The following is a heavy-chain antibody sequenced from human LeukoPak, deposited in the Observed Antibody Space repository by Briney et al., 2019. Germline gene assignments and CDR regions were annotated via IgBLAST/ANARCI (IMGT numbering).Heavy chain of an antibody. V-gene: IGHV3-30*03. CDR3: ARDKDWAFDY. D-gene: IGHD3/OR15-3a*01. Sequence: PGGSLRLSCAASGFTFSNYGMHWVRQAPGKGLEWVAVISYDGSTEQYSDSVKGRSTISRDNSKNTLYLQMDSLRPEDTAVYYCARDKDWAFDYWGQGTLVTVSS. J-gene: IGHJ4*02. CDR1: GFTFSNYG. CDR2: ISYDGSTE.